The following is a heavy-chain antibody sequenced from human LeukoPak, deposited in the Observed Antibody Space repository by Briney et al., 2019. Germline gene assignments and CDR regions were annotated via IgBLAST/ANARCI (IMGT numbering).Heavy chain of an antibody. J-gene: IGHJ3*02. D-gene: IGHD3-22*01. CDR2: IYYSGST. V-gene: IGHV4-59*01. Sequence: NPSETLSLTCTVSGGSISSYYWSWIRQPPGKGLEWIGYIYYSGSTNYNPSLKSRVTISVDTSKNQFSLKLSSVTAADTAVYYCAAQPRFTYYYDSSGQRAFDIWGQGTMVTVSS. CDR3: AAQPRFTYYYDSSGQRAFDI. CDR1: GGSISSYY.